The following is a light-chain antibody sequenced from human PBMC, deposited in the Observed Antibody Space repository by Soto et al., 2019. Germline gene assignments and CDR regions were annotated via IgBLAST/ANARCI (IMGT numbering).Light chain of an antibody. CDR3: QQRSNWAT. J-gene: IGKJ3*01. CDR1: QSVSRN. CDR2: DAS. Sequence: EIVLTQSPGTLSLSPGERATLSCRASQSVSRNLAWYQQKPGQAPSLLIYDASNRATGIPARFSGSGSVTEFTLTISSLEPEYFAVDDCQQRSNWATFGPGTKVDIK. V-gene: IGKV3-11*01.